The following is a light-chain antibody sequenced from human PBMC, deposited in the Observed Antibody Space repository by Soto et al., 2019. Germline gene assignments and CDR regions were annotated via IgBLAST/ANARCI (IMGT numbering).Light chain of an antibody. J-gene: IGLJ1*01. V-gene: IGLV2-14*01. CDR1: TSDVGGYNY. CDR2: DVS. CDR3: SSYTSSSTPYV. Sequence: QSALTQPASVSGSPGQSITISCTGTTSDVGGYNYVSWYQQHPGKAPKLMIYDVSNRPSGVSNRFSGSKSGNTASLTISGLQPEDDADYYYSSYTSSSTPYVFGTGTKVTVL.